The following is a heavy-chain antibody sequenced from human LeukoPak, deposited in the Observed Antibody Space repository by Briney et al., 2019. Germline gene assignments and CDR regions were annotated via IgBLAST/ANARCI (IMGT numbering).Heavy chain of an antibody. D-gene: IGHD6-19*01. J-gene: IGHJ4*02. Sequence: GGSLRLSCAASGLIFNTYWMGWVRQAPGKGLEWVANIKQDGSETYYVDSVKGRFTISRDNAKSSLFLHMNSLRAEDTAVYYCARWGYTNGWYYFENWGQGTLVTVSS. CDR1: GLIFNTYW. V-gene: IGHV3-7*01. CDR3: ARWGYTNGWYYFEN. CDR2: IKQDGSET.